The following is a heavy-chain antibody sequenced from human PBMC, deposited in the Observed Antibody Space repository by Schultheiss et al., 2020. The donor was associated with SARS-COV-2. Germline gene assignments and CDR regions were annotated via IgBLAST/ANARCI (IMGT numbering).Heavy chain of an antibody. V-gene: IGHV1-2*02. CDR1: GYTFTSYG. J-gene: IGHJ6*02. D-gene: IGHD4-17*01. Sequence: GESLKISCKASGYTFTSYGISWVRQAPGQGLEWMGWINPNSGGTNYAQKFQGRVTMTRDTSISTAYMELSRLRSDDTAVYYCARQDYGSYYYYYGMDVWGQGTTVTVSS. CDR3: ARQDYGSYYYYYGMDV. CDR2: INPNSGGT.